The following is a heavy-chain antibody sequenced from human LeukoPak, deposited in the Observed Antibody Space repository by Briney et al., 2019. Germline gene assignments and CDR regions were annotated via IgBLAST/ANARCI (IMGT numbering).Heavy chain of an antibody. Sequence: GGSLRLSCAASGFTFSSYGMHWVRQAPGKGLEWVAVISYDGSNKYYADSVKGRFTISRDNSKNTAYLQMNSLRAEDTAVYYCAKDIEVAVAGTPYGMDVWGQGTTVTVSS. CDR3: AKDIEVAVAGTPYGMDV. V-gene: IGHV3-30*18. CDR1: GFTFSSYG. CDR2: ISYDGSNK. J-gene: IGHJ6*02. D-gene: IGHD6-19*01.